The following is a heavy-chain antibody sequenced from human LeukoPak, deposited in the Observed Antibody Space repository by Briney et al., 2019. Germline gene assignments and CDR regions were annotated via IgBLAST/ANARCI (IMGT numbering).Heavy chain of an antibody. CDR1: GFTFSRYW. J-gene: IGHJ4*02. CDR2: IYSGGST. CDR3: ARGQVDTAMVDY. V-gene: IGHV3-53*01. Sequence: GGSLRLSCAASGFTFSRYWMYWVRQAPGKGLEWVSVIYSGGSTYYADSVKGRFTISRDNSKNTLYLQMNSLRAEDTAVYYCARGQVDTAMVDYWGQGTLVTVSS. D-gene: IGHD5-18*01.